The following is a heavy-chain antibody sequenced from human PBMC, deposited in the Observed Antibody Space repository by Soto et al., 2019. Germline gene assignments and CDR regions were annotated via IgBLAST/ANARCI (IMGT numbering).Heavy chain of an antibody. V-gene: IGHV4-38-2*01. Sequence: PSETLSLTCDVFGYSITSGYYWGWIRQPPGKGLEWLGSISYSGQMFYKSSLASRISIAVDTSKNQFSLRLTSVSAADTALYYCTRGAGAPWVRFDYWGQGSQVTVSS. CDR1: GYSITSGYY. D-gene: IGHD3-22*01. CDR3: TRGAGAPWVRFDY. J-gene: IGHJ4*02. CDR2: ISYSGQM.